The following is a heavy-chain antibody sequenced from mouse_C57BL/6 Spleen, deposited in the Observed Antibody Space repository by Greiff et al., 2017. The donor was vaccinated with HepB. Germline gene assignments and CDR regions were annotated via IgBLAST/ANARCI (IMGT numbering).Heavy chain of an antibody. D-gene: IGHD2-12*01. CDR1: GYTFTNYW. Sequence: VKLVESGAELVRPGTSVKMSCKASGYTFTNYWIGWAKQRPGHGLEWIGDIYPGGGYTNYNEKFKGKATLTADKSSSTAYMQFSSLTSEDSAIYYCARDDGGFDYWGQGTTLTVSS. CDR2: IYPGGGYT. J-gene: IGHJ2*01. CDR3: ARDDGGFDY. V-gene: IGHV1-63*01.